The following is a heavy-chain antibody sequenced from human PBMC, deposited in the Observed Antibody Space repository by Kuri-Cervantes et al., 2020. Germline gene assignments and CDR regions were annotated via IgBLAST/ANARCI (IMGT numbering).Heavy chain of an antibody. CDR1: GFSFSSYW. D-gene: IGHD4-17*01. V-gene: IGHV3-7*03. Sequence: GESLKISCAASGFSFSSYWMNWVRQAPGKGLEWVANIKRDGSQKYSVDSVKGRFTISRDNAKNSLYLQMNSLRAEDTALYYCAKAATYGSPYDYWGQGTLVTVSS. CDR3: AKAATYGSPYDY. J-gene: IGHJ4*02. CDR2: IKRDGSQK.